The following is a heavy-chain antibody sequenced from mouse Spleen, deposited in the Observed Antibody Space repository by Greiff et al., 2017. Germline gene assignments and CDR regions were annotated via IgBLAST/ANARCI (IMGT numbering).Heavy chain of an antibody. CDR1: GYTFTDYN. V-gene: IGHV1-18*01. D-gene: IGHD2-1*01. CDR3: ARGAIYGNYMRGYAMDY. CDR2: INPNNGGT. J-gene: IGHJ4*01. Sequence: EVQLQQSGPELVKPGASVKIPCKASGYTFTDYNMDWVKQSHGKSLEWIGDINPNNGGTIYNQKFKGKATLTVDKSSSTAYMELRSLTSEDTAVYYCARGAIYGNYMRGYAMDYWGQGTSVTVSS.